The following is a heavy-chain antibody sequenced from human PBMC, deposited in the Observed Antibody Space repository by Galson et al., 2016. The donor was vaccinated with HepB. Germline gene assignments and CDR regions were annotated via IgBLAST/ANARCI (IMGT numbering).Heavy chain of an antibody. D-gene: IGHD3-10*01. CDR1: GLSVSNHY. Sequence: SLRLSCAASGLSVSNHYMSWVRQAPGKGLEWVSVIYSGGTTFYSGSVKGRFIVSKDNSKNTLYLQMNSVRAEDTAIYYCVRDRGSATHSYYHGMDVWGQGTMVTVSS. J-gene: IGHJ6*02. CDR3: VRDRGSATHSYYHGMDV. V-gene: IGHV3-53*01. CDR2: IYSGGTT.